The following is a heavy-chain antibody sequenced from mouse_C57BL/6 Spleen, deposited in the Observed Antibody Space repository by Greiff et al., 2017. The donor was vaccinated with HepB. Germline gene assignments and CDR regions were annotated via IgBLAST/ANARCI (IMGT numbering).Heavy chain of an antibody. D-gene: IGHD2-1*01. Sequence: QVQLQQSGAELVKPGASVKISCKASGYAFSSYWMNWVKQRPGKGLEWIGQIYPGDGDTNYNGKFKGKATLTADKSSSTAYMQLSSLTSEDSAVYFCARDLGGNYVDWFAYWGQGTLVTVSA. J-gene: IGHJ3*01. CDR3: ARDLGGNYVDWFAY. CDR1: GYAFSSYW. V-gene: IGHV1-80*01. CDR2: IYPGDGDT.